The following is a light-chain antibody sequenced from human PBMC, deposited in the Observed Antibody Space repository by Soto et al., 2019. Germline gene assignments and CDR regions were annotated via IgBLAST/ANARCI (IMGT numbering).Light chain of an antibody. CDR1: QGISSY. Sequence: IQITQSPSSLSASVGDRVTITCRASQGISSYLNWYQQKPGKAPKLLIYAASSLQSGVPSRFSGSGSGTDFTLTISSLQPEDFATYYCQQSYSTPWTFGQGTKVDIK. CDR2: AAS. J-gene: IGKJ1*01. CDR3: QQSYSTPWT. V-gene: IGKV1-39*01.